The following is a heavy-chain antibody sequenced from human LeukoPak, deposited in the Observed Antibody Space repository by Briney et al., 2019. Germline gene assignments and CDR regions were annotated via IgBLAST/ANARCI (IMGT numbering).Heavy chain of an antibody. CDR1: GFIFDDYA. CDR3: ARAIGVTCISTSCYSFDY. Sequence: GGSLRLSCAASGFIFDDYAIHWVRQAPGKGLEWVSGISWNGGSIAYADSVKGRFTISRDNAKNSLYLQMNSLRAEDTALYYCARAIGVTCISTSCYSFDYWGQGTLVTVSS. J-gene: IGHJ4*02. D-gene: IGHD2-2*02. CDR2: ISWNGGSI. V-gene: IGHV3-9*01.